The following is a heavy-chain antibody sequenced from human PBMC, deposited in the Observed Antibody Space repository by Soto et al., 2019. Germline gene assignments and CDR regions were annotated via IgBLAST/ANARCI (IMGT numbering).Heavy chain of an antibody. V-gene: IGHV4-39*02. Sequence: QLQLQESGPGLVKPSETLSLTCSVSGGSITTSSYNWDWIRQPPGKGLEWIGTIYYDGSTSYNPSRKSQVTISVDTSKHHFALKVNSVTAADTAVYYCARFYGNAFDVWGRGTVVTVSS. CDR3: ARFYGNAFDV. CDR2: IYYDGST. CDR1: GGSITTSSYN. D-gene: IGHD3-10*01. J-gene: IGHJ3*01.